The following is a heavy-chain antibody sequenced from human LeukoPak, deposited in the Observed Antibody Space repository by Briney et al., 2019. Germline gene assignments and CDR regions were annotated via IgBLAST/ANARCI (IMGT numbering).Heavy chain of an antibody. D-gene: IGHD2/OR15-2a*01. Sequence: SETLSLTCTVSGASITSHSWNWIRQPAGKGLEWIGRIHGNGSTNYNPSLKSRVTMPLDTTKSQFSLKVPSVTAADTALYYCARDMVSTWPYFYTYYYMDVWGQGTTVAVSS. CDR2: IHGNGST. CDR1: GASITSHS. V-gene: IGHV4-4*07. J-gene: IGHJ6*03. CDR3: ARDMVSTWPYFYTYYYMDV.